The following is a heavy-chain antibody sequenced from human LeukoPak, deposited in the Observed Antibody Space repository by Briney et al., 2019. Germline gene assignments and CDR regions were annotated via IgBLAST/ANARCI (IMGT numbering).Heavy chain of an antibody. Sequence: GGSLRLSCAASGFTFSSYWMHWVRQAPGKGLVWVSRINTDGSSTSYADSVKGRFTISRDNAKNTLYLQLNSLRADDTAVYYCARTRRNSGSYYGDYWGQGTLVTVSS. CDR2: INTDGSST. J-gene: IGHJ4*02. CDR1: GFTFSSYW. D-gene: IGHD1-26*01. V-gene: IGHV3-74*01. CDR3: ARTRRNSGSYYGDY.